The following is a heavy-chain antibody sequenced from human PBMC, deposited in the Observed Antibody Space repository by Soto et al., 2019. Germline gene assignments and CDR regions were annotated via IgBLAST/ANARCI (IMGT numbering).Heavy chain of an antibody. CDR2: IYYSGST. CDR3: ARHVGTDWIDY. D-gene: IGHD2-21*01. CDR1: GGSISSYY. V-gene: IGHV4-59*08. Sequence: SETLSLTCTVSGGSISSYYWSWIRQPPGKGLEWIGYIYYSGSTNYNPSLKSRVTISVDTSKNQFSLKLSTVTAADTAVYYCARHVGTDWIDYWGQGTLVTVSS. J-gene: IGHJ4*02.